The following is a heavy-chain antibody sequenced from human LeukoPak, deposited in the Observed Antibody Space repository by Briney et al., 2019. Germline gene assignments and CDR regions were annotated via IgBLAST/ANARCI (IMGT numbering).Heavy chain of an antibody. CDR1: GFTFSSYG. V-gene: IGHV3-48*01. CDR2: ISSSSSTI. J-gene: IGHJ4*02. D-gene: IGHD3-3*01. CDR3: ARDPEYDFWSGYHGDH. Sequence: GGTLRLSCAASGFTFSSYGMSWVRQAPGKGLEWVSYISSSSSTIYYADPVKGRFTISRDNAKNSLYLQMNSLRAEDTAVYYCARDPEYDFWSGYHGDHWGQGTLVTVSS.